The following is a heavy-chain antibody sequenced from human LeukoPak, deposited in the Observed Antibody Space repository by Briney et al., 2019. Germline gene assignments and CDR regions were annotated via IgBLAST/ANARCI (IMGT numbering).Heavy chain of an antibody. J-gene: IGHJ4*02. CDR1: GFTFSSYW. CDR3: ARDLVTSWYYYGSGSYCNPNIYGY. CDR2: IKQDGSEK. V-gene: IGHV3-7*03. D-gene: IGHD3-10*01. Sequence: GGSLRLSCAASGFTFSSYWMSWVRQAPGKGLEWVANIKQDGSEKYYVDSVKGRFTISRDNAKNSLYLQMNSLRAEDTAVYYCARDLVTSWYYYGSGSYCNPNIYGYWGQGTLVTVSS.